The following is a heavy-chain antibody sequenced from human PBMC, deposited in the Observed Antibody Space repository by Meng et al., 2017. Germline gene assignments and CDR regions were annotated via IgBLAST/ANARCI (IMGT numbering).Heavy chain of an antibody. CDR1: GFTVSSDY. D-gene: IGHD4-17*01. V-gene: IGHV3-53*02. J-gene: IGHJ4*02. Sequence: EGQLVGIGGGLVTPGGSLRLSCAASGFTVSSDYMSWVRQAPGKGLEWVSVIYSGGSTYYADSVKGRFTISRDNSKNTLYLQMNSLRAEDTAVYYCARDYGDHLGFDYWGQGTLVTVSS. CDR3: ARDYGDHLGFDY. CDR2: IYSGGST.